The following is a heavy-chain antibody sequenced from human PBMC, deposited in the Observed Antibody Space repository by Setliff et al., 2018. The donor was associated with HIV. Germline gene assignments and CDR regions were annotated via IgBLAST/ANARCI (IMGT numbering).Heavy chain of an antibody. Sequence: GGSLRLSCSTSGFTFSNYAMHWVRQAPGKGLEYVSSISTNGDSTSYAASVKGRFTISRDNSKNTLYLQMSSLRTEDTAVYYCARDRYYEFWNGHLDYWGQGTLVTVSS. CDR3: ARDRYYEFWNGHLDY. CDR2: ISTNGDST. CDR1: GFTFSNYA. D-gene: IGHD3-3*01. V-gene: IGHV3-64D*09. J-gene: IGHJ4*02.